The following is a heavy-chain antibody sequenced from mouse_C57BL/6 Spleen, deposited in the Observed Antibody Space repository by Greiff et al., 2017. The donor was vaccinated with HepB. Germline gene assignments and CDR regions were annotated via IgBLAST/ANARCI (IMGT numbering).Heavy chain of an antibody. Sequence: DVKLQESGPGMVKPSQSLSLTCTVTGYSITSGYDWHWIRHFPGNKLEWMGYISYSGSTNYNPSLKSRISITHDTSKNHFFLKLNSVTTEDTATYYCAREELGGFDYWGQGTTLTVSS. D-gene: IGHD4-1*01. CDR2: ISYSGST. V-gene: IGHV3-1*01. J-gene: IGHJ2*01. CDR1: GYSITSGYD. CDR3: AREELGGFDY.